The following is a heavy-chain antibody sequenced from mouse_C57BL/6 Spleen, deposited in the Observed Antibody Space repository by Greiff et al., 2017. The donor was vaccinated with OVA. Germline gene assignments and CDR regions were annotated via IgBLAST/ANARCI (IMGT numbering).Heavy chain of an antibody. Sequence: DVQLQESGPVLVKPGASVKMSCKASGYTFTDYYMNWVKQSHGKSLEWIGVINPYNGGTSYNQKFKGKATLTVDKSSSTAYMDLNSLTSEDSAVYYYASGTSVEVDYWGQGTTLTVSS. J-gene: IGHJ2*01. CDR2: INPYNGGT. D-gene: IGHD1-1*01. V-gene: IGHV1-19*01. CDR1: GYTFTDYY. CDR3: ASGTSVEVDY.